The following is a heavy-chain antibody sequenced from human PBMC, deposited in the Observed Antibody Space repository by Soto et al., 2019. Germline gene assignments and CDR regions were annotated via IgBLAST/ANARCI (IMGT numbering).Heavy chain of an antibody. J-gene: IGHJ4*02. Sequence: GGSLRLSCVASGVTFSSFAMSWVRQAPGKGLEWVSTISGSGGSTYYADSVKGRLTISRDNSKNTLSLHINSLRAEDTAVYYCAKAETYDFWSRLHFDYWGQGTLVTVSS. CDR2: ISGSGGST. V-gene: IGHV3-23*01. CDR1: GVTFSSFA. CDR3: AKAETYDFWSRLHFDY. D-gene: IGHD3-3*01.